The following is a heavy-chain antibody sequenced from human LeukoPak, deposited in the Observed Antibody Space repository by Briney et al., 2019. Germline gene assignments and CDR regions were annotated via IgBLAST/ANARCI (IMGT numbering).Heavy chain of an antibody. CDR1: GGXISSTSYY. Sequence: PSETLSLTCTVSGGXISSTSYYWGWIRQPPGRGLEWIGSMYYRGSTYYNPSLKSRVTISIDTSKNQFSLKLSSVTAADTSVYYCARMTTIGSYYIDNWGQGTLVTVSS. D-gene: IGHD5-24*01. CDR3: ARMTTIGSYYIDN. CDR2: MYYRGST. V-gene: IGHV4-39*01. J-gene: IGHJ4*02.